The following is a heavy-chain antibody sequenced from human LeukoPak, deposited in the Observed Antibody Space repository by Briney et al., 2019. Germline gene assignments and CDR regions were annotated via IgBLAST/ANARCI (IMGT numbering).Heavy chain of an antibody. CDR1: GFTFSSYS. CDR2: ISSSSSYI. CDR3: ASPSLKGSDY. Sequence: GGSLRLPCAASGFTFSSYSMNWVRQAPGKGLEWVSSISSSSSYIYYADSVKGRFTISRDNAKNSLYLQMNSLRAEDTAVYYCASPSLKGSDYWGQGTLVTVSS. V-gene: IGHV3-21*01. J-gene: IGHJ4*02.